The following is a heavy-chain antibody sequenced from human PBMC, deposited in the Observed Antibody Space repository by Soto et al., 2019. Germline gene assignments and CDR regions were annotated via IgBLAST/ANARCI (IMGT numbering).Heavy chain of an antibody. V-gene: IGHV4-31*03. J-gene: IGHJ6*02. D-gene: IGHD3-3*01. CDR1: GGSISSGGYY. CDR3: AIISAGVTIFGVARAHYGMDV. CDR2: IYYSGST. Sequence: SETLSLTCTVSGGSISSGGYYWSWIRQHPGKGLEWIGYIYYSGSTYYNPSLKSRVTISVDTSKNQFSLKLSSVTAADTAVYYCAIISAGVTIFGVARAHYGMDVWGQGTTVTVSS.